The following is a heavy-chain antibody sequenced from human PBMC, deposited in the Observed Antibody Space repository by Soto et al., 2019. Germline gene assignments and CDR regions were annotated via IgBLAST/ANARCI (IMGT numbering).Heavy chain of an antibody. CDR1: GYSFTSYW. J-gene: IGHJ3*02. V-gene: IGHV5-51*01. CDR3: ARQASALHVTGEEKSKGGAFDI. Sequence: GESLKISCKGSGYSFTSYWIGWVRQMPGKGLEWMGIIYPGDSDTRYSPSFQGQVTISADKSISTAYLQWSSLKASDTAMYYCARQASALHVTGEEKSKGGAFDIWGQGTMVTVSS. CDR2: IYPGDSDT. D-gene: IGHD7-27*01.